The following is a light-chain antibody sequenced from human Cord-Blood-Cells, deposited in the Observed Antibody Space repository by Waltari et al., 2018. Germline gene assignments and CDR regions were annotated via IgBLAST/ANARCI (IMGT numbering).Light chain of an antibody. V-gene: IGKV1-5*01. CDR2: DAS. CDR3: QQYNSYGT. J-gene: IGKJ1*01. CDR1: QSISSW. Sequence: DIQMTQSPSTLSASVGDRVTITCRASQSISSWLAWYQQKTGKAPKLLIYDASSLESGVPSRVSGSGSGTEFTLTISSLQPDDFATYYCQQYNSYGTFGQGTKVEIK.